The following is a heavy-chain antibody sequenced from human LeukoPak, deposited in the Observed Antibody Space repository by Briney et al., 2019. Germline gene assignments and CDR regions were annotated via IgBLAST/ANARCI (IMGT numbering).Heavy chain of an antibody. D-gene: IGHD3-10*01. CDR1: GYTFTSYG. V-gene: IGHV1-69*13. J-gene: IGHJ3*02. CDR2: IIPIFGTA. Sequence: SVKVSCKASGYTFTSYGISWVRQAPGQGLEWMGGIIPIFGTANYAQKFQGRVTITADESTSTAYMELSSLRSEDTAVYYCARDRDGSGTSAFDIWGQGTMVTVSS. CDR3: ARDRDGSGTSAFDI.